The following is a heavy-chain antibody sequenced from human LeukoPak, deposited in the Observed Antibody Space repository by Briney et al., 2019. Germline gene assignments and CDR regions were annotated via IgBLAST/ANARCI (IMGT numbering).Heavy chain of an antibody. Sequence: SETLSLTCTVSGGSISSYYWSWIRQPPGKGLEWIGYIYYSGSTNYNPSLKSRVTISVDTSKNQFSLKLSSVTAADTAVYYCASLRSDIVVVPAASFNWGQGTLVTVSS. D-gene: IGHD2-2*01. CDR2: IYYSGST. CDR1: GGSISSYY. CDR3: ASLRSDIVVVPAASFN. V-gene: IGHV4-59*12. J-gene: IGHJ4*02.